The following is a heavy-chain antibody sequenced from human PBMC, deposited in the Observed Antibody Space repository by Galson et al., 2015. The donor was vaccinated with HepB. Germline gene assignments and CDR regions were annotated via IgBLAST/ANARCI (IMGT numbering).Heavy chain of an antibody. CDR1: GFSLSTSGVA. J-gene: IGHJ4*02. CDR3: AHRVNGLRYFDN. CDR2: LFLDGDK. Sequence: PALVKPTQTLTLTCTFSGFSLSTSGVAVGWIRQPPGKALEWLALLFLDGDKAYNPSLKSRLTITKDTSQSQVVLTLSNMDPVDTATYYCAHRVNGLRYFDNWGQGTLVTVSS. V-gene: IGHV2-5*02. D-gene: IGHD4-17*01.